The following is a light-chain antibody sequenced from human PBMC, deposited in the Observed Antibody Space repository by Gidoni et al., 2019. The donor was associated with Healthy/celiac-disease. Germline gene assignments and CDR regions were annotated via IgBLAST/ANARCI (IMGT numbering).Light chain of an antibody. V-gene: IGLV2-14*01. J-gene: IGLJ1*01. CDR2: DVS. CDR3: SSYTSSSTLEV. CDR1: SSDVGGYNY. Sequence: QSSLTQPAPVSVSPGQSITISCTGTSSDVGGYNYVSWYQQHPGKAPKLMIYDVSNRHSGVSKRFSGSKSGNTASRTISGLQAEDEADYYCSSYTSSSTLEVFGTGTKVTVL.